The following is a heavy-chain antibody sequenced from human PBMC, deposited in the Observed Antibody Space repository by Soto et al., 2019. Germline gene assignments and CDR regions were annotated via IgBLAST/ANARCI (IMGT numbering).Heavy chain of an antibody. CDR1: GFTFSSYS. D-gene: IGHD6-6*01. J-gene: IGHJ5*02. Sequence: GGSLRLSCAASGFTFSSYSMNWVRQAPGKGLEWVSSISSSSSYIYYADSVKGRFTISRDNAKNSLYLQMNSLRAEDTAVYYCARDRHRSNWFDPWGQGTLVTVSS. CDR2: ISSSSSYI. V-gene: IGHV3-21*01. CDR3: ARDRHRSNWFDP.